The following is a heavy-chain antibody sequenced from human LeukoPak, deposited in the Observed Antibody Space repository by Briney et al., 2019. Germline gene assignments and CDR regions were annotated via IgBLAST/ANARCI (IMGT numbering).Heavy chain of an antibody. CDR1: GYTFTGYY. D-gene: IGHD3-10*01. Sequence: ASVKVSCKASGYTFTGYYMHWVRQAPGQGLEWIGWINPNSGGTNYAQKFQGRVTMTRDTSISTAYMELSRLRSDDTAVYYCARAAAGPFGEVPFDYWGQGTLVTVSS. J-gene: IGHJ4*02. V-gene: IGHV1-2*02. CDR3: ARAAAGPFGEVPFDY. CDR2: INPNSGGT.